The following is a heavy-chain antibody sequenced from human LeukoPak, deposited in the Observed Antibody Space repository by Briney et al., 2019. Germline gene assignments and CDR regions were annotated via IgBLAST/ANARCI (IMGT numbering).Heavy chain of an antibody. CDR3: ARDEGGPVPPSFDP. CDR2: IYYSGST. Sequence: PSETLSLTCTVSGGSISSSSYYWGWIRQPPGKGLEWIGSIYYSGSTYYNPSLKSRVTISVDTSKNQFSLKLSSVTAADTAVYYCARDEGGPVPPSFDPWGQGTLVTVSS. CDR1: GGSISSSSYY. J-gene: IGHJ5*02. D-gene: IGHD2-15*01. V-gene: IGHV4-39*07.